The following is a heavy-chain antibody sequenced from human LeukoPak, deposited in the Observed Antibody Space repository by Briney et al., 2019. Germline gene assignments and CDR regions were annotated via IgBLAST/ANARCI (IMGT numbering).Heavy chain of an antibody. CDR1: GGSLSSGDYY. D-gene: IGHD3-10*01. V-gene: IGHV4-30-4*08. CDR2: IYYSGST. J-gene: IGHJ6*03. Sequence: PSETLSLTCTVSGGSLSSGDYYWSWIRQPPGKGLEWIGYIYYSGSTYYNPSLKSRVTISVDTSKNQFSLKLSSVTAADTAVYYCARDGYYGSGSPHYMDVWGKGTTVTVSS. CDR3: ARDGYYGSGSPHYMDV.